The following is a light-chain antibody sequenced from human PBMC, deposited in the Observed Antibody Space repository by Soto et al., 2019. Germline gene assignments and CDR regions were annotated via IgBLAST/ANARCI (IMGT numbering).Light chain of an antibody. CDR1: QSVSSDY. J-gene: IGKJ1*01. Sequence: EIVLTQSPGTLSLSPGERATLSCRASQSVSSDYLSWYQQKPCQAPRLLIYGASSRAAGIPDRFSGSGSGTDFTLTISRLEPEDFAVYYCQQYGSSSWTFGQGTKV. CDR3: QQYGSSSWT. CDR2: GAS. V-gene: IGKV3-20*01.